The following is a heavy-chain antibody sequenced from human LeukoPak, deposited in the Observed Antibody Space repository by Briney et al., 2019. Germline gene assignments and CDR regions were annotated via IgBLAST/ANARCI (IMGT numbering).Heavy chain of an antibody. V-gene: IGHV4-59*12. CDR2: IYYSGST. Sequence: SETLSLTCAVYGGSFSGYYWSWIRQPPGKGLEWIGYIYYSGSTYYNPSLKSRVTISVDTSKNQFSLKLSSVTAADTAVYYCAREAYYYGSGHRDWGQGTLVTVSS. D-gene: IGHD3-10*01. J-gene: IGHJ4*02. CDR3: AREAYYYGSGHRD. CDR1: GGSFSGYY.